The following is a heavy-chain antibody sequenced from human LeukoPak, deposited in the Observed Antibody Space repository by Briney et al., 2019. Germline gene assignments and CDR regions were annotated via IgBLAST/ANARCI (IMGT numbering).Heavy chain of an antibody. Sequence: ASVQVSCKASGYTFTGYYMHWVRQAPGQGLEWMGWINPNSGGTNYAQKFQGRVTMTRDTSISTAYMELSRLRSDDTAVYYCAREGPAPILRRETGYYGWFDPWGQGTLVTVSS. J-gene: IGHJ5*02. CDR1: GYTFTGYY. D-gene: IGHD3-9*01. CDR2: INPNSGGT. V-gene: IGHV1-2*02. CDR3: AREGPAPILRRETGYYGWFDP.